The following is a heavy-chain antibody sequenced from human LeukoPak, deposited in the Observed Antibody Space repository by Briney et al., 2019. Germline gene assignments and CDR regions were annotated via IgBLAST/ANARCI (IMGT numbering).Heavy chain of an antibody. J-gene: IGHJ4*02. CDR2: INPSGGST. CDR1: GYTFTSYY. V-gene: IGHV1-46*01. CDR3: ARAPKQQDYDSSGHFDY. D-gene: IGHD3-22*01. Sequence: ASVKVSCKASGYTFTSYYMHWVRQAHGQGLEWMGIINPSGGSTSYAQKFQGRVTMTRDTSTSTVYMELSSLRSEDTAVYYCARAPKQQDYDSSGHFDYWGQGTLVTVSS.